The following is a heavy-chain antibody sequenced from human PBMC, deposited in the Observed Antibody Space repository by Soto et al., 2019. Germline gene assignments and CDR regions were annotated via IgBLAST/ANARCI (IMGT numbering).Heavy chain of an antibody. D-gene: IGHD6-13*01. CDR2: IIPIFGTA. CDR3: ARDIAAALGGSYSDRYYYYGMDV. Sequence: QVQLVQSGAEVKKPGSSVKVSCKASGGTFSSYAISWVRQAPGQGLEWMGGIIPIFGTANYAQKFQGRVTIPADESTSTAYMELSSLRSEDTAVYYCARDIAAALGGSYSDRYYYYGMDVWGQGTTVTVSS. CDR1: GGTFSSYA. J-gene: IGHJ6*02. V-gene: IGHV1-69*01.